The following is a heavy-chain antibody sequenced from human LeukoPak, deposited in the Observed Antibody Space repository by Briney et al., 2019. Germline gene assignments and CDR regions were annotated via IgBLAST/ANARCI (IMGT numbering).Heavy chain of an antibody. V-gene: IGHV4-59*01. CDR1: CGSISSYS. CDR3: VRDRVLGAFDI. J-gene: IGHJ3*02. D-gene: IGHD3-16*01. CDR2: IYYSGST. Sequence: PSETLSLTCTVSCGSISSYSWTWIRQPPGKGLEWIGSIYYSGSTNYNPSLKSRVTISVDTSKNQFSLKLSSVTAAGTAVYYCVRDRVLGAFDIWGQGTMVTVSS.